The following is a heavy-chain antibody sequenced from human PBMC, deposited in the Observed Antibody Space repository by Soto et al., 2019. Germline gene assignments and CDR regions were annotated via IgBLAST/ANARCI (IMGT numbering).Heavy chain of an antibody. CDR3: AREDTYYYGSGSPYNWFDP. V-gene: IGHV1-18*01. D-gene: IGHD3-10*01. CDR1: GYTFTTYD. CDR2: ISAYNGDT. Sequence: ASVKVSCKASGYTFTTYDVTWVRQAPGQGLEWMGWISAYNGDTKYAQKLQGRVTMTTDTSTSTAYMELRNLRSDDTAIYYCAREDTYYYGSGSPYNWFDPWGQGTLVTVSS. J-gene: IGHJ5*02.